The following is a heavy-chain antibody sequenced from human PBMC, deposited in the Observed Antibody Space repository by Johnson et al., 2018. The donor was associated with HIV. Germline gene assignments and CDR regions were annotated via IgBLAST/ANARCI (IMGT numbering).Heavy chain of an antibody. V-gene: IGHV3-23*04. CDR2: ISGSGGST. J-gene: IGHJ3*02. CDR3: AKADDILTGYYKGFDAFDI. CDR1: GFTFSSYA. D-gene: IGHD3-9*01. Sequence: MQLVESGGGVVQPGRSLRLSCAASGFTFSSYAMHWVRQAPGKGLEWVSGISGSGGSTYYADSVKGRFTISRDNSKNTLYLQMNSLRAEDTAVYYCAKADDILTGYYKGFDAFDIWGQGTMVTVS.